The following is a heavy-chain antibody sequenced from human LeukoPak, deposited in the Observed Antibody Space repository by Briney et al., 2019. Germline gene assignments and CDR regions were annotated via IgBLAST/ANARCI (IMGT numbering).Heavy chain of an antibody. V-gene: IGHV5-51*01. D-gene: IGHD6-13*01. Sequence: GESLKISCKGSGYSFTAFWIAWVRQMPGKGLEWMGIIYPSDSDTRYSPSFEGQVTISADKSISTAYLQWSSLKASDTAVYYCARDLMGIAYRGAFYYWGQGTLVTVSS. CDR2: IYPSDSDT. CDR3: ARDLMGIAYRGAFYY. J-gene: IGHJ4*02. CDR1: GYSFTAFW.